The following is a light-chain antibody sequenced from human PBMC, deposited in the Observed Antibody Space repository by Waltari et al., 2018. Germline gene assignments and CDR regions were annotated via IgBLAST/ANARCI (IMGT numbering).Light chain of an antibody. V-gene: IGKV1-9*01. CDR1: QGISTY. CDR2: AAS. J-gene: IGKJ4*01. CDR3: LHLNNFPLS. Sequence: DIQLTQSPSFLSASVRDRVTITCRASQGISTYLAWSQQKPGKAPKLLIYAASTLQSDIPSRFSGSGSGTEFTLTISSLQPEDFATYYCLHLNNFPLSFGGGTKVELK.